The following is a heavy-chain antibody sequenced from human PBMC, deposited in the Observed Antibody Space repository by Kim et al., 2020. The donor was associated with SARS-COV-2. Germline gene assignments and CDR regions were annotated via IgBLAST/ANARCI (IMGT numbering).Heavy chain of an antibody. CDR3: AKAPADGDYYY. V-gene: IGHV3-33*06. D-gene: IGHD4-17*01. CDR1: GFIFRNYG. Sequence: GGSLRLSCAASGFIFRNYGMHWVRQAPGKGLEWVAVIWYDGSIKYYADSVKGRFTISRDNSKNTLYLQMNSLRAEDTAVYYCAKAPADGDYYYWDQGTLVTVSS. J-gene: IGHJ4*02. CDR2: IWYDGSIK.